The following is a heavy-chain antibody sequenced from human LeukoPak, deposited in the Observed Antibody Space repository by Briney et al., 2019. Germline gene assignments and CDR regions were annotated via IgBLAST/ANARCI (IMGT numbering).Heavy chain of an antibody. D-gene: IGHD2-15*01. Sequence: PGGSLRLSCAASGFTFSIYWMSWVRQAPGKGLEWVANIKQDGSEKYYVVSVKGRFTISKDNAKNSLYLQMNSLRAEDTAVYYCASVCSGGSCYANGYYFESWGQGTLVTVSS. CDR3: ASVCSGGSCYANGYYFES. J-gene: IGHJ4*02. V-gene: IGHV3-7*01. CDR2: IKQDGSEK. CDR1: GFTFSIYW.